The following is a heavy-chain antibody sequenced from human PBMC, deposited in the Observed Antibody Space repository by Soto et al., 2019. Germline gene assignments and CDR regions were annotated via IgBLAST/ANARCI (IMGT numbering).Heavy chain of an antibody. J-gene: IGHJ6*02. CDR3: ARHRRESSGFDYFHAMHX. CDR1: GYIFKYYW. Sequence: GEALKISCQASGYIFKYYWIAWVRQMPGRGLELLVIIYPEDSDTKTSPTFQGRVTMSVYKSISTVYLQLSSLKSSDTAIYYCARHRRESSGFDYFHAMHXWGPATTVTVS. V-gene: IGHV5-51*01. D-gene: IGHD3-9*01. CDR2: IYPEDSDT.